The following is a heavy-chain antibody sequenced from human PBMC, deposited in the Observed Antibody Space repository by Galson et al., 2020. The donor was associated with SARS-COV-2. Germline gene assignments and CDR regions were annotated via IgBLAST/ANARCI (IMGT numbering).Heavy chain of an antibody. V-gene: IGHV1-18*01. J-gene: IGHJ4*02. CDR1: GYTFNSYG. Sequence: ASVKVSCKAFGYTFNSYGVNWVRRAPGQGLEWMGWISVYSGNTNYAQKFQGRVTMTADTSTSTAYMDLRSLRSDDTAVYYCARDRVVAAGTPGEYWGQGTQVTVYS. D-gene: IGHD2-2*01. CDR2: ISVYSGNT. CDR3: ARDRVVAAGTPGEY.